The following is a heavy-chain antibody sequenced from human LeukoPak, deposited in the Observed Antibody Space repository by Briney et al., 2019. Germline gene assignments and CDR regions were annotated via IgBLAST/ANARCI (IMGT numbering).Heavy chain of an antibody. CDR1: GLTFSSYW. D-gene: IGHD3-10*01. CDR2: IKQDGSEE. J-gene: IGHJ6*03. V-gene: IGHV3-7*01. Sequence: GGSLRLSCTASGLTFSSYWMTWVRQAPGKGLEWVANIKQDGSEEYYVDSLKGRFTISRDNGKNSLYLQLNSLRAEDTALYYCARVPFGVTSYYYYMDVWGKGTTVTISS. CDR3: ARVPFGVTSYYYYMDV.